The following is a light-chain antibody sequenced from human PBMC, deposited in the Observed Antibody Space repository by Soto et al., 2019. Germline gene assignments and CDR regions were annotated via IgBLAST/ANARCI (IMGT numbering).Light chain of an antibody. Sequence: EIVLTQSPGTLSLSPGERAPPSCRASQSVSSSYLALYQQKPGQAPRLLIYGASSRATGIPDRFSGSGSGTDFTLTISRLEPEDFAVYYCQQYESSLRTFGQGTKVDSK. V-gene: IGKV3-20*01. CDR3: QQYESSLRT. CDR1: QSVSSSY. CDR2: GAS. J-gene: IGKJ1*01.